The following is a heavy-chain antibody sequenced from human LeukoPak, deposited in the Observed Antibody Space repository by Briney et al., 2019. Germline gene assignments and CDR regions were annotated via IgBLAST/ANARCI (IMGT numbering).Heavy chain of an antibody. J-gene: IGHJ6*03. V-gene: IGHV3-21*01. CDR3: ARAKLVWVAAKIPPYYYMDV. CDR2: ISSSGNYI. CDR1: GFTFSTYS. Sequence: GGSLRLSCAASGFTFSTYSMNWVRQAPGKGLEWVSSISSSGNYIYYADSMEGRFTISRDNAKSSVYLQMNSLRVEDTAVYYCARAKLVWVAAKIPPYYYMDVWGKGTTVTVSS. D-gene: IGHD2-15*01.